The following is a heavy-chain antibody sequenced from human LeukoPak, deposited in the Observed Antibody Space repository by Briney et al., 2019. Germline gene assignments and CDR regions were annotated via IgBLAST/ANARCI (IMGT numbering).Heavy chain of an antibody. CDR2: ISYDGSNK. CDR3: AKVGGCSSTSCYHDAFDI. Sequence: GRSLRLSCAASGFTFSSYGMHWVRQAPGKGLEWVAVISYDGSNKYYADSVKGRFTISRDNSKNTLYLQTNSLRAEDTAVYYCAKVGGCSSTSCYHDAFDIWGQGTMVTVSS. CDR1: GFTFSSYG. D-gene: IGHD2-2*01. V-gene: IGHV3-30*18. J-gene: IGHJ3*02.